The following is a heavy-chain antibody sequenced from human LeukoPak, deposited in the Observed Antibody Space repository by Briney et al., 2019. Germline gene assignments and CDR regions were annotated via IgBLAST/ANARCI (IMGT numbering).Heavy chain of an antibody. CDR2: ISSSSSYI. J-gene: IGHJ4*02. V-gene: IGHV3-21*01. CDR3: AGSWFYRDYFEY. Sequence: PGGSLRLSCAASGFTFSSYNMNWVRQAPGKGLEWVSSISSSSSYIYYADSVKGRFTISRDNAKNTLYLQMNSLRVEDTAVYYCAGSWFYRDYFEYWGQGTLVTVSS. CDR1: GFTFSSYN. D-gene: IGHD3-10*01.